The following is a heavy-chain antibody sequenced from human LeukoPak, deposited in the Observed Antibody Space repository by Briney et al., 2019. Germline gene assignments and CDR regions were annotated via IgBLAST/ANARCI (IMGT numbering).Heavy chain of an antibody. V-gene: IGHV1-2*02. D-gene: IGHD4-23*01. J-gene: IGHJ4*02. Sequence: ASVKVSCKASGYTFTGYYMHWVRQAPGQGLEWMGWINPNSGGTNYAQKFQGRVTMTRDVSISTAYMELSWLRSDDTALYYCATDYAGNSVPDYWGQGTLVTVSS. CDR1: GYTFTGYY. CDR3: ATDYAGNSVPDY. CDR2: INPNSGGT.